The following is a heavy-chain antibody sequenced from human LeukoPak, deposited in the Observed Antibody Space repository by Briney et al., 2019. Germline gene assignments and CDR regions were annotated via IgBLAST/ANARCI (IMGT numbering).Heavy chain of an antibody. D-gene: IGHD3-22*01. CDR3: AKDLPKDYYYDSSGYYHLGDY. V-gene: IGHV3-30*02. CDR1: GFTFSSYG. J-gene: IGHJ4*02. CDR2: IRYDVSNQ. Sequence: PGGSLRLSCAVSGFTFSSYGMHWVRQAPGKGLEWVGFIRYDVSNQYYADSVKGRFTISRDNSKNTLYLQMNRLRADETAVYYCAKDLPKDYYYDSSGYYHLGDYWGQGTLVTVSS.